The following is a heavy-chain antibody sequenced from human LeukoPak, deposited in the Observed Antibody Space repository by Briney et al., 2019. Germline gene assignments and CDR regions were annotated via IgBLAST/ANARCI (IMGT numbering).Heavy chain of an antibody. Sequence: SETLSLTCTVSGGSISSSRYYWGWIRQPPGKGLEWIGTIYYSGSTHYNPSLKSRVTISGDTSKNQFSLKLSSVTAADTAVYYCARQDAFYDVLTGYYMDYWGQGTLVTVSS. CDR2: IYYSGST. D-gene: IGHD3-9*01. CDR1: GGSISSSRYY. CDR3: ARQDAFYDVLTGYYMDY. J-gene: IGHJ4*02. V-gene: IGHV4-39*01.